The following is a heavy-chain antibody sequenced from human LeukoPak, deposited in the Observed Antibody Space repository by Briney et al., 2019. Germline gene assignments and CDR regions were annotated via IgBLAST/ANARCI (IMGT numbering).Heavy chain of an antibody. J-gene: IGHJ6*03. Sequence: ASVKVSCKASGYTFTSYYMHWVRQAPGQGLEWMGIINPSGGSTSYAQKFQGRVTITRDRSTSTVYRERVSLRAQATAVYYCAREVGGMDYYYMDVWGNGTTVTVSS. CDR2: INPSGGST. V-gene: IGHV1-46*01. D-gene: IGHD1-26*01. CDR1: GYTFTSYY. CDR3: AREVGGMDYYYMDV.